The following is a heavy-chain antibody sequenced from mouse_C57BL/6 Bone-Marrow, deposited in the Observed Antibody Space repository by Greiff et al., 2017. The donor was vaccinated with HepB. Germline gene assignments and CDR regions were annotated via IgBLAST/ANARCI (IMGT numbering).Heavy chain of an antibody. J-gene: IGHJ4*01. CDR3: ARRRDYGSSYYAMDY. CDR1: GIDFSRYW. D-gene: IGHD1-1*01. CDR2: INPDSSTI. Sequence: EVKLQESGGGLVQPGGSLKLSCAASGIDFSRYWMSWVRRAPGKGLEWIGEINPDSSTINYAPSLKDKFIISRDNAKNTLYLQMSKVRSEDTALYYCARRRDYGSSYYAMDYWGQGTSVTVSS. V-gene: IGHV4-1*01.